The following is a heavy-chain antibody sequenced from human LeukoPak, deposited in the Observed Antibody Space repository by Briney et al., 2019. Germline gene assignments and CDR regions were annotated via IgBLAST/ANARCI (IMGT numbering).Heavy chain of an antibody. J-gene: IGHJ5*02. CDR2: IFDSGTT. D-gene: IGHD3-10*01. CDR1: GVSISSYY. CDR3: ARHRGSLGGSGDRFDL. Sequence: SETLSLTCIVSGVSISSYYWSWVRQPPGKGLEWIGYIFDSGTTNYNPSLKSRLTMSVDTSKNQFSLKLSSLTAADTAVYYCARHRGSLGGSGDRFDLGGQGTLVTVSS. V-gene: IGHV4-59*08.